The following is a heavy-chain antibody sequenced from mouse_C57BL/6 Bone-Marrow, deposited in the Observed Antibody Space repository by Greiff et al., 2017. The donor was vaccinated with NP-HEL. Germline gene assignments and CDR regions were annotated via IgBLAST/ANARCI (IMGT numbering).Heavy chain of an antibody. D-gene: IGHD1-1*01. CDR1: GFSLTSYG. V-gene: IGHV2-2*01. CDR3: ARSPLYYYGSYYAMDY. J-gene: IGHJ4*01. CDR2: IWSGGST. Sequence: QVQLQQSGPGLVQPSQSLSITCTVSGFSLTSYGVHWVRQSPGKGLEWLGVIWSGGSTDYNAAFISRLSISKDNSKSQVFFKMNSLQADDTAIYYCARSPLYYYGSYYAMDYWGQGTSVTVSS.